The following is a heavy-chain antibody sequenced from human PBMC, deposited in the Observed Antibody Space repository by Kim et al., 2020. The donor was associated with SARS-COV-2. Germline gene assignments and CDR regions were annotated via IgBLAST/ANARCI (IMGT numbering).Heavy chain of an antibody. J-gene: IGHJ4*02. V-gene: IGHV5-10-1*01. D-gene: IGHD1-1*01. CDR2: IDPSDSRA. Sequence: GESLKISCKGSGYDFGAYFISWVRQMPGKGLEWMGRIDPSDSRANYGPSFHDHATISVDKSITTVFLEWSRLKASDTPVYYCAAVATDGIIWVQGTLVTV. CDR3: AAVATDGII. CDR1: GYDFGAYF.